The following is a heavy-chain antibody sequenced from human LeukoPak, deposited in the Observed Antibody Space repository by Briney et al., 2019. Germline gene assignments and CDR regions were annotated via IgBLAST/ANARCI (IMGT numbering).Heavy chain of an antibody. CDR2: ISGGGVST. V-gene: IGHV3-23*01. J-gene: IGHJ4*02. CDR1: GFTFSSYA. Sequence: GGSLRLSCAASGFTFSSYAMSWVRQAPGKGLEWVSAISGGGVSTYYADSVRGRFTISRDNTKNSLYLQMDSLTADDTAVYFCACLRGPSDYWGQGTLVTVSS. CDR3: ACLRGPSDY. D-gene: IGHD4-17*01.